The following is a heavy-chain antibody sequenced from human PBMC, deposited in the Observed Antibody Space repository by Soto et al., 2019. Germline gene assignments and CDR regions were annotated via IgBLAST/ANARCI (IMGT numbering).Heavy chain of an antibody. Sequence: ELQLVESGGGLVQPGGSLRLSCTASGFTVSSSYMSWVRQGPEKGLEWVSILYSDGTTYYADSVKGRFTISRDSSKNTLYVQMNSLSPEDTAVYYCARLVKYGNYPDYFDYWGQGTLVAVSS. J-gene: IGHJ4*02. CDR2: LYSDGTT. D-gene: IGHD4-17*01. V-gene: IGHV3-66*04. CDR1: GFTVSSSY. CDR3: ARLVKYGNYPDYFDY.